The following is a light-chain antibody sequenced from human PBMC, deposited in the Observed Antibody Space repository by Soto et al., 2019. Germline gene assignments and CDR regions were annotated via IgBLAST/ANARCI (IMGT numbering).Light chain of an antibody. CDR3: CSYAGSLVV. V-gene: IGLV2-23*02. J-gene: IGLJ2*01. Sequence: QSALTQPASVSGSPGQSITISCTGTSSDVGSYNLVSWYQQHPGKAPKLMIYEVSKRPSGVSNRFSGSKSGNTASLTISGHQAEDEADYYCCSYAGSLVVFGGGTKVTVL. CDR2: EVS. CDR1: SSDVGSYNL.